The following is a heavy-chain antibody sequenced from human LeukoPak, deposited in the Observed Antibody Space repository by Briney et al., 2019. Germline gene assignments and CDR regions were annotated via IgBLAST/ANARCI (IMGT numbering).Heavy chain of an antibody. Sequence: SQTLSLTCTVSGGSISSGSYYWSWIRQPAGKGLEWIGRIYTSGSTNYNPSLKSRVTISVDTSKNQFSLKLRSVTAADTAVYYCARAGYYDFWSGYYAFDYWGQGTLVTVSS. CDR2: IYTSGST. J-gene: IGHJ4*02. D-gene: IGHD3-3*01. V-gene: IGHV4-61*02. CDR3: ARAGYYDFWSGYYAFDY. CDR1: GGSISSGSYY.